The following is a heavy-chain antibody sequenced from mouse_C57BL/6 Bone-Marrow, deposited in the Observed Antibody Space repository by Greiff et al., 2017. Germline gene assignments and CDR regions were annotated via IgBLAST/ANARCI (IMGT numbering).Heavy chain of an antibody. CDR3: ARYDYGSSYFDY. J-gene: IGHJ2*01. D-gene: IGHD1-1*01. CDR1: GYSITSDY. CDR2: ISYSGST. V-gene: IGHV3-8*01. Sequence: EVTLQVSGPGLAKPSQTLSLTCSVTGYSITSDYWNWLRKFPGNKLEYMGYISYSGSTYYNPSLKSRISITRDTSKNQYYLQLNSVTTEDTATYYCARYDYGSSYFDYWGQGTTHTVSS.